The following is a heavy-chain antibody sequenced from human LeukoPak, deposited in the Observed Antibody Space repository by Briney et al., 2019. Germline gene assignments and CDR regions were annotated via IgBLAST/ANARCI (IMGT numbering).Heavy chain of an antibody. CDR1: GYTFTSYY. Sequence: GASVKVSCKASGYTFTSYYMHWVRQAPGQGLEWMGIINPSGGSTSYAQKFQGRVTITADKSTSTAYMELSSLRSEDTAVYYCARDYCGVPPYYYYYGMDVWGQGTTVTVSS. J-gene: IGHJ6*02. V-gene: IGHV1-46*01. CDR3: ARDYCGVPPYYYYYGMDV. D-gene: IGHD2-21*01. CDR2: INPSGGST.